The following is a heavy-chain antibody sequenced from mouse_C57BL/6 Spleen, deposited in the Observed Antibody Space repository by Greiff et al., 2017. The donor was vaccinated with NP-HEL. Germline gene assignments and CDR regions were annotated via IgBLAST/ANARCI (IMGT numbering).Heavy chain of an antibody. J-gene: IGHJ4*01. CDR3: ARSYDGYYEAMDY. V-gene: IGHV5-17*01. D-gene: IGHD2-3*01. Sequence: EVHLVESGGGLVKPGGSLKLSCADSGFTFSDYGMHWVRQAPETGLEWVAYISSGSSTIYYAAQVKGRFTISRDNAKNTLFLQMTSLRSEDTAMYYCARSYDGYYEAMDYWGQGTSVTVSS. CDR2: ISSGSSTI. CDR1: GFTFSDYG.